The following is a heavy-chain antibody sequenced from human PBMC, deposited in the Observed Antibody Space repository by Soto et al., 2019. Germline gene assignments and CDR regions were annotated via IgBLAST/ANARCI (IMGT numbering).Heavy chain of an antibody. CDR1: GLTFSDYY. Sequence: PGGCLRLSGAAAGLTFSDYYMSWIRQAPGKGLEWVSYIGSSSSYTNYADSVNGRFTISRDNAKNSLYLQMNSLRAEDTAVYYCATGQYYYDSSGYYYSWGQGT. D-gene: IGHD3-22*01. J-gene: IGHJ4*02. V-gene: IGHV3-11*03. CDR3: ATGQYYYDSSGYYYS. CDR2: IGSSSSYT.